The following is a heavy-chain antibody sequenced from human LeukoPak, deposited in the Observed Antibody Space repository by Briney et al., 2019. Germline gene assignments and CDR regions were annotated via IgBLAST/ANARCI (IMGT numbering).Heavy chain of an antibody. CDR3: ARVLLWFGELLYFDY. Sequence: SETLSLTCTVSGGSISSSSYYWGWTRRPPGKGLEWIGSIYYSGSTYYNPSLKSRVTISVDTSKNQFSLELSSVTAADTAVYYCARVLLWFGELLYFDYWGQGTLVTVSS. D-gene: IGHD3-10*01. CDR1: GGSISSSSYY. V-gene: IGHV4-39*01. J-gene: IGHJ4*02. CDR2: IYYSGST.